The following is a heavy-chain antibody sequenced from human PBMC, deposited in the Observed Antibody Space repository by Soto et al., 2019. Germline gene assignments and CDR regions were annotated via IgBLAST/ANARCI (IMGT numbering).Heavy chain of an antibody. CDR1: GYTFTSSD. V-gene: IGHV1-8*01. J-gene: IGHJ5*02. CDR3: ARGTIAAAGNNWFDP. CDR2: MNPNSGNT. D-gene: IGHD6-13*01. Sequence: ASVKVSCKASGYTFTSSDINWVRQATGQGLEWMGWMNPNSGNTGYAQKFQGRVTMTRNTSISTAYMELRSLRSDDTAVYYCARGTIAAAGNNWFDPWGQGTLVTVSS.